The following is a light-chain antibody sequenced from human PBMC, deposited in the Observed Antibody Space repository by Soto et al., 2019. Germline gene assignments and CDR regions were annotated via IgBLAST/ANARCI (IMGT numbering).Light chain of an antibody. CDR1: SSNIGAGFD. J-gene: IGLJ2*01. Sequence: QAVVTQPPSVSGAPGQRVIISCTGSSSNIGAGFDVYWHQQLPGTAPKLLINGNNNRPSGVPDRFSGSKSGTSASLAISGLQAEDEADYYCQSYDSSLRGSVFGGGTKVTVL. CDR3: QSYDSSLRGSV. CDR2: GNN. V-gene: IGLV1-40*01.